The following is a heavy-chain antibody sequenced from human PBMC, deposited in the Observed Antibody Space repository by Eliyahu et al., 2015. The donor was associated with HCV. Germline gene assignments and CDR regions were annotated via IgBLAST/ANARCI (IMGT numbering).Heavy chain of an antibody. D-gene: IGHD3-10*01. Sequence: EVQLVESGGGLVQPGGSLRLSCAASGFTFNIYWMSWVRQAPGKGLEWVANIKQDGSQKYYVDSVKGRFTISRDNAKNSLYLQMNSLRADDTAVYYCASLHYYANDYWGQGTLVTVSS. V-gene: IGHV3-7*03. J-gene: IGHJ4*02. CDR1: GFTFNIYW. CDR3: ASLHYYANDY. CDR2: IKQDGSQK.